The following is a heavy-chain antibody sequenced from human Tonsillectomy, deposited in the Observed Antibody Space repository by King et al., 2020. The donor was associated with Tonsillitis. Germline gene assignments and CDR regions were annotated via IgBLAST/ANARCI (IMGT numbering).Heavy chain of an antibody. D-gene: IGHD5/OR15-5a*01. CDR2: IRYDGGNK. J-gene: IGHJ1*01. Sequence: VQLVESGGGMVQPGGSLRLSCAASGFTFSSYGMHWVRQPPGKGLEWVAFIRYDGGNKYYADSVKGRFTISRDNSKNTLYLQMNSLRAEDTAVYYCAKDVSQYFQDWGQGTLVTVSS. CDR3: AKDVSQYFQD. CDR1: GFTFSSYG. V-gene: IGHV3-30*02.